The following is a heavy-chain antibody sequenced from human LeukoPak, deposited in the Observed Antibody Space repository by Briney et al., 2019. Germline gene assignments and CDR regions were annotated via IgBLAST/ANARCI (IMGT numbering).Heavy chain of an antibody. V-gene: IGHV3-74*01. J-gene: IGHJ4*02. CDR1: GFTFSGYW. CDR2: INSDGYST. Sequence: PGGSLRLSCAASGFTFSGYWMHWVRQAPGKGLVWVSRINSDGYSTSYADSVKGRFTISRDNAKNTLYLQMNSLRAEDTAVCYCARATWGSYFDYWGQGTLVTVSS. CDR3: ARATWGSYFDY. D-gene: IGHD3-16*01.